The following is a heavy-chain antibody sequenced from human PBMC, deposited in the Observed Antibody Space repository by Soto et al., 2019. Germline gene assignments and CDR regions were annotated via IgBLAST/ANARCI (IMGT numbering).Heavy chain of an antibody. J-gene: IGHJ4*02. V-gene: IGHV4-59*01. CDR2: IYYSGST. CDR3: ARDHEGLDY. CDR1: GGSISSYY. Sequence: SETLSLTCTVSGGSISSYYWSWIRQPPGKGLEWIGYIYYSGSTNYNPSLKSRVTISVDTSKNQFSLKLSSVTAADTAVYYCARDHEGLDYWGQGTLVTVSS.